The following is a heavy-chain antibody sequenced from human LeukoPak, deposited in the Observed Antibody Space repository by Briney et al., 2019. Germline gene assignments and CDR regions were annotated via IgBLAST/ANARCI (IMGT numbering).Heavy chain of an antibody. CDR3: ARSPPDYYDSRPGAFDI. V-gene: IGHV4-34*01. CDR1: GGSFSGYY. D-gene: IGHD3-22*01. J-gene: IGHJ3*02. Sequence: SETLSLTCAVYGGSFSGYYWSWIRQPPGKGLEWIGEINHSGSTNYNPSLKSRVTISVDTSKNQFSLKLSSVTAADTAVYYCARSPPDYYDSRPGAFDIWGQGTMVTVSS. CDR2: INHSGST.